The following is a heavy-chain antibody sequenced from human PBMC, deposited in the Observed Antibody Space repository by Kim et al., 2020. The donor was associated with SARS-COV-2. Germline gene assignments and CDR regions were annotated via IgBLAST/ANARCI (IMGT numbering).Heavy chain of an antibody. D-gene: IGHD3-10*01. CDR1: GGSISGYY. CDR3: ARDRGAGGYYFDY. J-gene: IGHJ4*02. V-gene: IGHV4-59*01. Sequence: SETLSLTCTVSGGSISGYYWSWIRQPPGKGLEYIGYIYYTGSTNYNPSLKSRVTILVDTSKNQFSLKLNSVTAADTAVYYCARDRGAGGYYFDYWGQGTLVTVSS. CDR2: IYYTGST.